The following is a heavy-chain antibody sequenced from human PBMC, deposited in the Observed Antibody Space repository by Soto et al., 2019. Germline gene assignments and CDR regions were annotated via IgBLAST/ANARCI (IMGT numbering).Heavy chain of an antibody. V-gene: IGHV5-10-1*01. CDR3: ARGSYDILTGYYNVDY. D-gene: IGHD3-9*01. J-gene: IGHJ4*02. CDR2: IDPSDSYT. Sequence: GESLKISCKGSGYSFTSYWISCCRQRPVKVLEWMGRIDPSDSYTNYSPSFQGHVTISADKSISTAYLQWSSLKASDTAMYYCARGSYDILTGYYNVDYWGQGTLVTVSS. CDR1: GYSFTSYW.